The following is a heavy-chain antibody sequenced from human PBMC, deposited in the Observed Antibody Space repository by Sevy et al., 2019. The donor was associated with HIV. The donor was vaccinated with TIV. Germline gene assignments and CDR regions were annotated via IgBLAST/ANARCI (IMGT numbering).Heavy chain of an antibody. V-gene: IGHV3-66*01. CDR2: IHSDDTT. D-gene: IGHD5-18*01. CDR1: GFTVNSYY. J-gene: IGHJ4*02. Sequence: EGSLRLSCAASGFTVNSYYMTWVHQAPGKELEGVSVIHSDDTTYHADSVKDRFTISRDNFKNTLYLHMSSLRAEDTAVYYCARGNSGYGYALNYWGQGTLVTVSS. CDR3: ARGNSGYGYALNY.